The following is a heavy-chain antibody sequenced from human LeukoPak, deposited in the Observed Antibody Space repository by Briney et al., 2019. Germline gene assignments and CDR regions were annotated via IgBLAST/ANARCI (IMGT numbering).Heavy chain of an antibody. D-gene: IGHD3-9*01. J-gene: IGHJ4*01. V-gene: IGHV4-59*01. Sequence: SETLSLTCTVSGGSISGYYWSWIRQPPGKGLEWIAYFFYSGNTNYNPSLKSRVTISVDTSKNQFSLRLSSVTAADTAVYYCARGRYHFDYWGQRTLLTVSS. CDR1: GGSISGYY. CDR3: ARGRYHFDY. CDR2: FFYSGNT.